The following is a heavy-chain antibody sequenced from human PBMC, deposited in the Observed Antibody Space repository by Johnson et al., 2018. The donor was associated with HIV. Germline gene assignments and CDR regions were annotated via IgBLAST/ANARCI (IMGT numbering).Heavy chain of an antibody. CDR2: ISYDGSNK. CDR1: GFTFSSYA. CDR3: ARASPNCYDSSGYFPLDAFDI. D-gene: IGHD3-22*01. V-gene: IGHV3-30*14. Sequence: QVQLVESGGGVVQPGRSLRLSCAASGFTFSSYAIHWVRQAPGKGLEWVAAISYDGSNKYYADSVKGRSTISRENAKNSLYLQMNSLSAGDTAVYSCARASPNCYDSSGYFPLDAFDIWGQGTMVTVSS. J-gene: IGHJ3*02.